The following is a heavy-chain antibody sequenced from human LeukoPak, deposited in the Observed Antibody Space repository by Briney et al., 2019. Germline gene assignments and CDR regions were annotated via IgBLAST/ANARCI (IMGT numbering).Heavy chain of an antibody. CDR3: ARVRPPHAFDI. CDR2: IIPILGIA. J-gene: IGHJ3*02. V-gene: IGHV1-69*04. CDR1: GGTFSSYA. Sequence: GSSVKVSCKASGGTFSSYAISWVRQAPGQGLEWMGRIIPILGIANYAQKFQGRVTIIADKSTSTAYIELSSLRSEDTAVYYCARVRPPHAFDIWGQGTMVTVSS.